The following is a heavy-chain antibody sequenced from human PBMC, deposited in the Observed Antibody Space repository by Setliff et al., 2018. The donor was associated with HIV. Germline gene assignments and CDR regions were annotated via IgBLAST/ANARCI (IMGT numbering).Heavy chain of an antibody. J-gene: IGHJ4*02. Sequence: SETLSLTCAVSGGSISSVNWWTWVRQPPGKGLEWIGEIDHSGGTKYNPSLTGRVTMSVDKSKNQFSLKLSSVTAADTAVYYCARDPPSMGFDYWGQGTLVTVSS. D-gene: IGHD2-2*01. CDR3: ARDPPSMGFDY. CDR1: GGSISSVNW. CDR2: IDHSGGT. V-gene: IGHV4-4*02.